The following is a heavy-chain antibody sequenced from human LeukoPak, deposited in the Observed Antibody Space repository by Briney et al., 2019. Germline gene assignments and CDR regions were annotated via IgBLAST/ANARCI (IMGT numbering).Heavy chain of an antibody. CDR1: GITFSSSN. D-gene: IGHD1-26*01. Sequence: PGGSLRLSCAASGITFSSSNMNWVRQAPGKGLEWVSYISSSSSTIYYADSVKGRFTISRDNAKNSLYLQMNSLRAEDTAVYYCAKGREWELRDYWGQGTLVTVSS. V-gene: IGHV3-48*04. CDR3: AKGREWELRDY. CDR2: ISSSSSTI. J-gene: IGHJ4*02.